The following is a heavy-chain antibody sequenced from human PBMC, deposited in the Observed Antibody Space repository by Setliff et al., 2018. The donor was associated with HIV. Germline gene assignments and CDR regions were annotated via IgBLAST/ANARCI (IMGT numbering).Heavy chain of an antibody. V-gene: IGHV1-69*13. D-gene: IGHD3-10*01. CDR3: ARGRSLVRGSGSPEYYYMDV. CDR2: IIPIFGTA. J-gene: IGHJ6*03. Sequence: SVKVSCKASGGTFSSHAISWVRQAPGQGLEWMGGIIPIFGTANYAQKFQGRVTITADESTSTAFMELSSLRSEDTAVYYCARGRSLVRGSGSPEYYYMDVWGKGTTVTVSS. CDR1: GGTFSSHA.